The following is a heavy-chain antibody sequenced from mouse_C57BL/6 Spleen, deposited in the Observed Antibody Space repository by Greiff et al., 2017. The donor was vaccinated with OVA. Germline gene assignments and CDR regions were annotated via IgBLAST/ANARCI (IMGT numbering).Heavy chain of an antibody. V-gene: IGHV1-69*01. CDR3: ARRGWLPYYFDY. CDR1: GYTFTSYW. D-gene: IGHD2-3*01. J-gene: IGHJ2*01. Sequence: QVQLKQPGAELVMPGASVKLSCKASGYTFTSYWMHWVKQRPGQGLEWIGEIDPSDSYTNYNQKFKGKSTLTVDKSSSTAYMQLSSLTSEDSAVYYCARRGWLPYYFDYWGQGTTLTVSS. CDR2: IDPSDSYT.